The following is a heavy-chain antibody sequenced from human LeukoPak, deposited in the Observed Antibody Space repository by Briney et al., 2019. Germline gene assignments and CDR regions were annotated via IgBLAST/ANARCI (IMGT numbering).Heavy chain of an antibody. Sequence: ASVKVSCKASGYTFTGYYMHWVGQAPGQGLEWMGRINPNSGGTNYAQKFQGRVTMTRDTSISTAYMELSRLRSDDTAVYYCAKLHSSSWYGGEYFQHWGQGTLVTVSS. V-gene: IGHV1-2*06. J-gene: IGHJ1*01. CDR3: AKLHSSSWYGGEYFQH. CDR1: GYTFTGYY. CDR2: INPNSGGT. D-gene: IGHD6-13*01.